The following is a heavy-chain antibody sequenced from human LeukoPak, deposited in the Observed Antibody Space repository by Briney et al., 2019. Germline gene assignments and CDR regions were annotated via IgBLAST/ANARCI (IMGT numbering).Heavy chain of an antibody. D-gene: IGHD4-17*01. V-gene: IGHV3-21*01. J-gene: IGHJ6*02. CDR3: ARDYGDSAYYYGMDV. CDR2: ISSSSSYI. Sequence: GGSLRLSCAASGFTFSSYSMNWVRQAPGKGLEWVSSISSSSSYIYYADSVKGRFTISRDNAKNSLYLQMNSLRAEDTAVYYCARDYGDSAYYYGMDVWGQGTTVTVSS. CDR1: GFTFSSYS.